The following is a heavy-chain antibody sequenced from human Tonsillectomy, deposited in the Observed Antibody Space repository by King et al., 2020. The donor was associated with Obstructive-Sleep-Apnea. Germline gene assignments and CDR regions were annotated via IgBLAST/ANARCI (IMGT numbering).Heavy chain of an antibody. CDR2: IYHSGST. CDR3: ARGSGRYPLDY. Sequence: QLQESGPGLVRPSGNLSLTCAVSGGSISSSNWWTWVRQPPGKGLEWIGEIYHSGSTKYNPSLKSRVTISLDQSKNQFSLKLNSVTAADTAVYFCARGSGRYPLDYWGQGTLVIVSS. J-gene: IGHJ4*02. V-gene: IGHV4-4*02. D-gene: IGHD1-26*01. CDR1: GGSISSSNW.